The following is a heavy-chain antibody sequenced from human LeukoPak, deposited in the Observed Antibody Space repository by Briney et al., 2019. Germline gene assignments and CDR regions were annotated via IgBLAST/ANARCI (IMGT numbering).Heavy chain of an antibody. CDR3: AILWFGESLWGAFDI. J-gene: IGHJ3*02. D-gene: IGHD3-10*01. CDR1: GFTFSSYS. CDR2: ISSSSSYI. V-gene: IGHV3-21*01. Sequence: GGSLRLSCAASGFTFSSYSMNWVRQAPGKGLEWVSSISSSSSYIYYADSVKGRFTISRDNAKNSLYLQMNSLRAEDTAVYYCAILWFGESLWGAFDIWGQGTMVTVSS.